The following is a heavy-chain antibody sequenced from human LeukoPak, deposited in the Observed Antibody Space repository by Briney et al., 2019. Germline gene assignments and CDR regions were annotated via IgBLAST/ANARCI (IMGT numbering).Heavy chain of an antibody. Sequence: GGSLRLSCAASGFTYSSYAMSWVRQAPGKGLEWVSAISGSGGSTYYADSVKGRFTISRDNSKNTLYLQMNSLRAEDTAVYYCAKDRPYYYDSSGYYSEYFHTGARAPWSPSPQ. CDR3: AKDRPYYYDSSGYYSEYFHT. CDR1: GFTYSSYA. J-gene: IGHJ1*01. V-gene: IGHV3-23*01. D-gene: IGHD3-22*01. CDR2: ISGSGGST.